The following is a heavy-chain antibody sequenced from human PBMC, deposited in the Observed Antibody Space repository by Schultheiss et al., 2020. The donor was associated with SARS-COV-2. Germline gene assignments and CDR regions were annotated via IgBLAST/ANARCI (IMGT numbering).Heavy chain of an antibody. Sequence: GGSLRLSCAASGFTVSSNYMSWVRQAPGKGLEWVANIKQDGSEKYYVDSVKGRFTISRDNAKNSLYLQMNSLRAEDTAVYYCARDRATIFGVVNPWHYYYGMDVWGQGTTITVSS. V-gene: IGHV3-7*03. J-gene: IGHJ6*02. D-gene: IGHD3-3*01. CDR3: ARDRATIFGVVNPWHYYYGMDV. CDR2: IKQDGSEK. CDR1: GFTVSSNY.